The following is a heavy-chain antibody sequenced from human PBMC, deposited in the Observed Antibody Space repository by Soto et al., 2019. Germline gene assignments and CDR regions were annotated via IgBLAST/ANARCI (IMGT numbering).Heavy chain of an antibody. D-gene: IGHD4-17*01. Sequence: QVQLVESGGGVVQPGRSLRLSCAASGFTFSYYAFHWVRQAPGKGLEWVSMISSDGRIENYADSVRGRFTISRDNSRNTLYLQMNSLRPDDTAVYYCARGEGVPGAGFDSWGQGNLVTVSS. CDR1: GFTFSYYA. V-gene: IGHV3-30*04. J-gene: IGHJ5*01. CDR2: ISSDGRIE. CDR3: ARGEGVPGAGFDS.